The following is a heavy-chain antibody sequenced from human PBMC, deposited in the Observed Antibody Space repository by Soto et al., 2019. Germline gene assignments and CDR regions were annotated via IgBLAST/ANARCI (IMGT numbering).Heavy chain of an antibody. J-gene: IGHJ4*02. Sequence: LSLTCAVSGGSISSGGYSWSWIRPPPGKGLDWIGYRYHSGSTYYNPTLKSRVTISVNRSKNQFSLKLSSVTAAAKAAYYCSSSSSGGYFDYFDYWGQGTLVTVSS. D-gene: IGHD1-26*01. CDR1: GGSISSGGYS. CDR2: RYHSGST. CDR3: SSSSSGGYFDYFDY. V-gene: IGHV4-30-2*01.